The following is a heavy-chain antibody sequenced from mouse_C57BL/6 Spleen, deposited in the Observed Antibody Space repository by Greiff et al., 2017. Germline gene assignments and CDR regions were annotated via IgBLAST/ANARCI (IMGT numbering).Heavy chain of an antibody. J-gene: IGHJ2*01. CDR3: ARERANWDDFDY. CDR2: ISSGSSTI. D-gene: IGHD4-1*01. CDR1: GFTFSDYG. Sequence: EVKVVESGGGLVKPGGSLKLSCAASGFTFSDYGMHWVRQAPEKGLEWVAYISSGSSTIYYADTVKGRFTISRDNAKNTLFLQMTSLRSEDTAMYYCARERANWDDFDYWGQGTTLTVSS. V-gene: IGHV5-17*01.